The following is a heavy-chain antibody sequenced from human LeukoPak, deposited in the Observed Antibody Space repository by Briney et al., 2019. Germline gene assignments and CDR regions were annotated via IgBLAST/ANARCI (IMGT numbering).Heavy chain of an antibody. D-gene: IGHD2-21*02. CDR3: ASYGGDSYYYYYMDV. J-gene: IGHJ6*03. CDR1: GFTFSSYW. CDR2: IKQDGSEK. Sequence: GGSLRLSCAASGFTFSSYWMSWVRQAPGKGLEWVANIKQDGSEKYYVDSVKGRFTISRDNAKNSLYLQMNSLRAEDTAVYYCASYGGDSYYYYYMDVWGKGTTVTVSS. V-gene: IGHV3-7*01.